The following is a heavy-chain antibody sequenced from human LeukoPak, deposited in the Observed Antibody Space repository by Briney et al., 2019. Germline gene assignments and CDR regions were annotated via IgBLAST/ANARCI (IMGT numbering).Heavy chain of an antibody. Sequence: PSETLSLTCTVSGGSISSYYWSWIRQPPGKGLEWIGYIYYSGGTNYNPSLKSRVTISVDTSKNQFSLTLSSVTAADTAVYYCARAGGYYSYYYGMDVWGQGTTVTVSS. V-gene: IGHV4-59*01. D-gene: IGHD3-10*01. J-gene: IGHJ6*02. CDR2: IYYSGGT. CDR3: ARAGGYYSYYYGMDV. CDR1: GGSISSYY.